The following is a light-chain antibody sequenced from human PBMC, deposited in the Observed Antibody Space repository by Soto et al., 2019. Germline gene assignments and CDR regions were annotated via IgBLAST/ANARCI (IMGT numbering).Light chain of an antibody. V-gene: IGLV2-14*01. CDR3: SSYTSSSTLV. Sequence: QSVLTQPASVSGSPGQSITISCTGTSSDVGGYNYVSRYQQHPGKTPKPMIYVVSNRPSGVSKRISGSKSGNTASLTISGLQAEDEADYYCSSYTSSSTLVFGGGTKLTVL. CDR1: SSDVGGYNY. J-gene: IGLJ2*01. CDR2: VVS.